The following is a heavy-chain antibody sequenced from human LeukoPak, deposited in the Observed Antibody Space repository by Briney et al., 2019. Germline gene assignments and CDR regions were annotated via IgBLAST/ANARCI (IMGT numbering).Heavy chain of an antibody. Sequence: GGSLRLSCAASGFTFSTHAMSWVRQAPGKGLEWVSSLCGDGSTTYHADSVKGRFTISRDNSRSTLYLQVNSLSAEDTAVYYCARGTSLGRPGTYYFDYWGQGALVTVSS. CDR3: ARGTSLGRPGTYYFDY. CDR2: LCGDGSTT. J-gene: IGHJ4*02. CDR1: GFTFSTHA. V-gene: IGHV3-23*01. D-gene: IGHD1/OR15-1a*01.